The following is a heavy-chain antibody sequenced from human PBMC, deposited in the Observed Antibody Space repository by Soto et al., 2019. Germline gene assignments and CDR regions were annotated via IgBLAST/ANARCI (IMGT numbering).Heavy chain of an antibody. V-gene: IGHV3-11*01. D-gene: IGHD3-22*01. CDR2: ISGSGSTI. CDR1: GFTFSDYY. Sequence: GGSLRLSCAASGFTFSDYYMSWIRQAPGKGLEWVSYISGSGSTIYYADSVKGRFTISRDNAKNSLYLQMNSLRAEDTAVYYCASHPPTYYYDSSGYYSLDYWGQGTLVTVSS. J-gene: IGHJ4*02. CDR3: ASHPPTYYYDSSGYYSLDY.